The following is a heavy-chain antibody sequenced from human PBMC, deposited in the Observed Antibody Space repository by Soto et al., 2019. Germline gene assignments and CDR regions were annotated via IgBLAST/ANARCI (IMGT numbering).Heavy chain of an antibody. CDR2: ISYDGSHK. V-gene: IGHV3-30*18. CDR1: GFSFSSYA. J-gene: IGHJ5*02. D-gene: IGHD6-13*01. CDR3: AKVAGVATGGTVGGLDP. Sequence: GGSLRLSCQTSGFSFSSYAMRWVRQAPGKGLQWVGVISYDGSHKFYGESVKGRFTISRDNSKNTLYLQMPNLTTEDTGIYYCAKVAGVATGGTVGGLDPWGQGTLVTVSS.